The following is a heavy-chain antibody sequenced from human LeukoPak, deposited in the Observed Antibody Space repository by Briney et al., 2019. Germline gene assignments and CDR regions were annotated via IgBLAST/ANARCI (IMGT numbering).Heavy chain of an antibody. CDR3: ASSAGYSSTYDY. Sequence: ASVKVSCKASGGTFSSYAISWVRQAPGQGLEWMGRIIPILGIANYAQKFQGRVTITADKSTSTAYMELSSLRSEDTAVYYCASSAGYSSTYDYWGQGTLVTVSS. CDR2: IIPILGIA. V-gene: IGHV1-69*04. CDR1: GGTFSSYA. D-gene: IGHD6-19*01. J-gene: IGHJ4*02.